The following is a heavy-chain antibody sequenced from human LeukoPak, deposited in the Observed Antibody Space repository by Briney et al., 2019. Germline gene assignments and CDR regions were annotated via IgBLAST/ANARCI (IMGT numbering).Heavy chain of an antibody. CDR1: GYTFTGYY. D-gene: IGHD5-12*01. J-gene: IGHJ4*02. CDR2: INPNSGGT. CDR3: ARGSRGYSGYDLFDY. V-gene: IGHV1-2*02. Sequence: ASVKVSCKASGYTFTGYYMHWVRQAPGQGLEWMGWINPNSGGTNYAQKFQGRVTMTRDTSISTVYMELSSLRSEDTAVYYCARGSRGYSGYDLFDYWGQGTLVTVSS.